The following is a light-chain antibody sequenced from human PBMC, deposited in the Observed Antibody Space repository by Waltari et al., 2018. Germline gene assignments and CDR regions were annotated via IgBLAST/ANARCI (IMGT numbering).Light chain of an antibody. J-gene: IGKJ4*01. CDR1: QSVSSN. CDR2: GAS. Sequence: IVMTQSPATLSVSPGGRATLSCRASQSVSSNLAWYQQKPGQAPRLLIYGASTRATGIPARFSGSGSGTEFTLTISSLQSEDFAVYYCQQYNNWPPLTFGGGTKVEIK. V-gene: IGKV3-15*01. CDR3: QQYNNWPPLT.